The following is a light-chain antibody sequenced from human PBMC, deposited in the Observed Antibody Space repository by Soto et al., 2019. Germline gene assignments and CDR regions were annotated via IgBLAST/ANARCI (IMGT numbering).Light chain of an antibody. J-gene: IGKJ1*01. CDR3: QQYDLYSA. CDR1: QNINSH. Sequence: DIQMTQSPSTLSASVGDRVTITCRASQNINSHLAWYQQKPGKAPKLLIYTASSLQSGVPSRFSGSGSGTEFSLTFSNLQPDDFATFYCQQYDLYSAFGQGTKVEMK. CDR2: TAS. V-gene: IGKV1-5*03.